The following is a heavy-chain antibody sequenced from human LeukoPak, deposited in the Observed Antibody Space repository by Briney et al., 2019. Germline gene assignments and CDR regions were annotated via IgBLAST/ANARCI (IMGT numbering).Heavy chain of an antibody. V-gene: IGHV4-34*01. CDR1: GGSFSGYY. D-gene: IGHD3-10*01. Sequence: PSETLSLTCAVYGGSFSGYYWSWIRQPPGKGLEWIGEINHSGSTNYNPSLKSRVTISVDTSKNQFSLKLSSVTAADTAVYYCARGPGFPITMVRGAPFDYWGQGTLVTVSS. CDR2: INHSGST. CDR3: ARGPGFPITMVRGAPFDY. J-gene: IGHJ4*02.